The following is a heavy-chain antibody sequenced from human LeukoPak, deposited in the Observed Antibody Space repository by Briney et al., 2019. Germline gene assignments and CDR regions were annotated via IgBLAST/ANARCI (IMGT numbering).Heavy chain of an antibody. Sequence: SQTLSLTCAVSGGSISSGGYSWSWIRQPPGKGLEWIGYIYHSGSTYYNPSLKSRVTISVDRSKNQFSLKLSSVTAADTAVCYCARGRYGGYTFDYRGQGTLVTVSS. D-gene: IGHD5-12*01. V-gene: IGHV4-30-2*01. CDR2: IYHSGST. CDR3: ARGRYGGYTFDY. J-gene: IGHJ4*02. CDR1: GGSISSGGYS.